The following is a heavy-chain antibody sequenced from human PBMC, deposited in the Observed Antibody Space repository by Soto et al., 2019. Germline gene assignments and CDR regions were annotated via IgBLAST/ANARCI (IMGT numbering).Heavy chain of an antibody. V-gene: IGHV1-2*02. D-gene: IGHD1-1*01. J-gene: IGHJ4*02. CDR3: ARSTQYSASLEFDY. Sequence: QVQLVQSGAEVRKPGASVKVACTASGYTFTDYFIHWVRQAPGQGIEWLGWINPATGGTVFAQNFQGRVTMARDTPVNTVNMELSSLRSGDTALYYCARSTQYSASLEFDYWGQGTLVAVSS. CDR2: INPATGGT. CDR1: GYTFTDYF.